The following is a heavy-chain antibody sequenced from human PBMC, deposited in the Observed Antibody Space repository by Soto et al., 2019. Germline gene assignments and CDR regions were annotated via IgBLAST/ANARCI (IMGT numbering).Heavy chain of an antibody. J-gene: IGHJ4*02. CDR1: GFTFSSYA. D-gene: IGHD3-22*01. Sequence: GGSLRLSCAASGFTFSSYAMHWVRQAPGKGLEWVAVISYDGSNKYYADSVKGRFTISRDNSKNTLYLQMNSLRAEDTAVYYCASEGYYDSSGYRDYWGQGTLVTVSS. CDR2: ISYDGSNK. CDR3: ASEGYYDSSGYRDY. V-gene: IGHV3-30-3*01.